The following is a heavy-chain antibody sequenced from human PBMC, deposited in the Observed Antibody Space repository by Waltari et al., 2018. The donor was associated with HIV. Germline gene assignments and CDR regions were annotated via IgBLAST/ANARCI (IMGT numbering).Heavy chain of an antibody. J-gene: IGHJ4*02. CDR3: AKEDFEYGSSSHLGY. D-gene: IGHD6-6*01. CDR1: GFTFSDYG. Sequence: QVPLLESGGGVVQPGRSLRLSCEVSGFTFSDYGFHWVRQGPGRGLEWVALISYDGRNKYYAESVKGRFTLSRDNAKNTLFLQMNSLRAEDTAVYYCAKEDFEYGSSSHLGYWGQGTLVTVSS. CDR2: ISYDGRNK. V-gene: IGHV3-30*18.